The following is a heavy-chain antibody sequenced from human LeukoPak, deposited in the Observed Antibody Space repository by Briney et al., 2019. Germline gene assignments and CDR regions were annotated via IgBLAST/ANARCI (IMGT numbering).Heavy chain of an antibody. V-gene: IGHV3-15*01. CDR2: IKSKTDGGTT. J-gene: IGHJ3*02. CDR1: GFTFSNAW. CDR3: ARDLMITFGRVIAQDAFDI. Sequence: GGSLRLSCAASGFTFSNAWMSWVRQAPGKGLEWVGRIKSKTDGGTTDYAAPVKGRFTISRDDSKNTLYLQMNSLKTEDTAVYYCARDLMITFGRVIAQDAFDIWGQGTMVTVSS. D-gene: IGHD3-16*02.